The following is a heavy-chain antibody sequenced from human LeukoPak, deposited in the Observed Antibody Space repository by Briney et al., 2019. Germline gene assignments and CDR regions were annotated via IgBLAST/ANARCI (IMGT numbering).Heavy chain of an antibody. D-gene: IGHD4-17*01. CDR2: IYTSENT. CDR3: AREGDYGDYSKSFYYMDV. CDR1: GGYIGSYY. Sequence: PSEPLSLTCTVSGGYIGSYYWSWIRQPAGKGLEWIGRIYTSENTDYNPSLKSRVTMSVDMSTSQFSLRLTSVTAADTAVYYCAREGDYGDYSKSFYYMDVWGKGTTVTVSS. V-gene: IGHV4-4*07. J-gene: IGHJ6*03.